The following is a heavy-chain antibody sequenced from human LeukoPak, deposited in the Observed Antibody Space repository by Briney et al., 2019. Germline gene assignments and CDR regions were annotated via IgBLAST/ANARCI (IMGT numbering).Heavy chain of an antibody. CDR3: ARTRRVHCSGGDCWYSFDY. D-gene: IGHD2-15*01. V-gene: IGHV2-70*17. Sequence: SGPALVKPTQSLTLTCTFSGFSLSTSGTCVSWIRQPPGKALEWLARIDWDDDKFYTTSLKARLTVSKDTSKNQAVLTMSNVDPVDTATYYCARTRRVHCSGGDCWYSFDYWGQGTPVIVS. CDR1: GFSLSTSGTC. J-gene: IGHJ4*02. CDR2: IDWDDDK.